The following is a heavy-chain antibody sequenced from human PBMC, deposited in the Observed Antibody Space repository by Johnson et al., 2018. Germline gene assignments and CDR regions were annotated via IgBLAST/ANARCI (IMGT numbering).Heavy chain of an antibody. CDR2: LSGNGDKT. V-gene: IGHV3-23*04. CDR1: GFTFSSFA. J-gene: IGHJ4*02. D-gene: IGHD3-3*01. CDR3: ARDRIRFCSGTICSGFDY. Sequence: EVQLVESGGGLVQPGGSLRLSCAASGFTFSSFAMSWDRQAPGKGLEWVSGLSGNGDKTYSIDSLKGRFTISRDQLKNTLYLQMNSLTAEDTALYYCARDRIRFCSGTICSGFDYWGQGTLLDVSS.